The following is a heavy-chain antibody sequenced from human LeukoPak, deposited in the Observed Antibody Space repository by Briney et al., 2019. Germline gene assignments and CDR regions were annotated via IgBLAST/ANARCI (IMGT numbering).Heavy chain of an antibody. CDR2: IAHHGNNK. CDR3: AKDGSWSCTD. D-gene: IGHD2-8*02. CDR1: GFTFSSYA. V-gene: IGHV3-30*02. J-gene: IGHJ4*02. Sequence: GGSLRLSCAASGFTFSSYAMSWVRQAPGKGLEWVAYIAHHGNNKYYADSVKGRFTISRDNSKGSLYLQMNSLRADDTAVYYCAKDGSWSCTDWGQGTLVRVSS.